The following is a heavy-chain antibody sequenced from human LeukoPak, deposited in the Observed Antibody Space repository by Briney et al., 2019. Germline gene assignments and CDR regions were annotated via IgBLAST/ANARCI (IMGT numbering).Heavy chain of an antibody. CDR3: AANSADYNTLGGSYKV. Sequence: SETLSLTCTVSSASITSSPYFWGWIRQSPGKGLEWIGSISYSGTTYYNPSLKSRVTISVDTSKNQFSLKLNSVTAADTAVFYCAANSADYNTLGGSYKVWGQGTLVTVSS. J-gene: IGHJ4*02. V-gene: IGHV4-39*01. CDR1: SASITSSPYF. D-gene: IGHD3-10*01. CDR2: ISYSGTT.